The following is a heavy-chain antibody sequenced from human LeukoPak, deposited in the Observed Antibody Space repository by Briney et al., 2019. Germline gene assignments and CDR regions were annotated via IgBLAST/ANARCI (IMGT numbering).Heavy chain of an antibody. D-gene: IGHD3-16*01. Sequence: GESLKISCKGSGYIFTSYWIGWVRQMPGKGLEWMGIIYPGDSDIRYSPSFEGQVTISADKSISTAYLQWSSLKASDTAMYYCASNERPVGDWFDPWGQGTLVTVSS. CDR1: GYIFTSYW. CDR3: ASNERPVGDWFDP. J-gene: IGHJ5*02. CDR2: IYPGDSDI. V-gene: IGHV5-51*01.